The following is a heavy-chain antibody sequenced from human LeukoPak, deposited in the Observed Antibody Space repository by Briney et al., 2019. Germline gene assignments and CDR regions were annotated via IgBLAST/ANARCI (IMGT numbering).Heavy chain of an antibody. CDR2: ISYDGSNK. J-gene: IGHJ3*02. CDR3: ARQQPDDAFDI. D-gene: IGHD1-1*01. V-gene: IGHV3-30*19. CDR1: GFTFSSYG. Sequence: GGSLRLSCAASGFTFSSYGMHWVRQAPGKGLEWVAVISYDGSNKYCADSVKGRFTISRDNSKNTLYLQMNSLRAEDTAVYYCARQQPDDAFDIWGQGTMVTVSS.